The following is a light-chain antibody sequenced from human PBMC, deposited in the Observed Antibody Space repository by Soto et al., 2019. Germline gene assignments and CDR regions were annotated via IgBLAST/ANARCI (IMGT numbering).Light chain of an antibody. Sequence: QSALTQPASVSGSPGQSITISCTGTRSDVGSYNFVSWYQQHPGKAPKLMIYEGSKRPSGVSNRFSGSKSGNTASLTISGLQAEDEADYYCCSYAGSSTLVVFGGGTKLTVL. CDR1: RSDVGSYNF. CDR2: EGS. V-gene: IGLV2-23*01. CDR3: CSYAGSSTLVV. J-gene: IGLJ2*01.